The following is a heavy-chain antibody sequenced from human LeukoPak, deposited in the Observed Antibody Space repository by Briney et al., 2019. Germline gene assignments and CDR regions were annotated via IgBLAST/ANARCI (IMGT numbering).Heavy chain of an antibody. D-gene: IGHD2-2*01. Sequence: PGGSLRLSCAASGFTFSDYDMSWIRQAPGKGLEWVSYIRSSATAMDYADSVKGRFTISRDNAKNSLYLQMNSLRAEDTAVYYCARRDIVVVPAAETTNWFDPWGQGTLVTVSS. CDR1: GFTFSDYD. CDR3: ARRDIVVVPAAETTNWFDP. CDR2: IRSSATAM. V-gene: IGHV3-11*01. J-gene: IGHJ5*02.